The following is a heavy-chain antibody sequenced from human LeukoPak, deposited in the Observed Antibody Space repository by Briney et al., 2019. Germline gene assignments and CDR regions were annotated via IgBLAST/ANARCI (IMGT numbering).Heavy chain of an antibody. CDR1: GYSISSGYY. D-gene: IGHD2-2*01. CDR2: IYHSGGT. CDR3: ARVRCSSTSCLYYYYYYMDV. J-gene: IGHJ6*03. V-gene: IGHV4-38-2*02. Sequence: PSETLSLTCTVSGYSISSGYYWGWIRQPPGKGLEWIGSIYHSGGTYYNPSLKSRVTISVDTSKNRFSLKLSSVTAADTAVYYCARVRCSSTSCLYYYYYYMDVWGKGTTVTVSS.